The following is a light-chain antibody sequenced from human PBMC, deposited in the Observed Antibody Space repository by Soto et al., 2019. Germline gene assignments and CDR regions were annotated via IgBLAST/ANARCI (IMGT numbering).Light chain of an antibody. V-gene: IGKV3-11*01. CDR3: QQRSNWPPVT. CDR1: QSVNNY. Sequence: EIVLTQSPATLSLSPGERATLSCRASQSVNNYLHWYQQKPGQAPRLLIYGASNRATGIPARFSGSGSGTDFTLTISSLEPEDFGVYYCQQRSNWPPVTFGGGTKVDIK. J-gene: IGKJ4*01. CDR2: GAS.